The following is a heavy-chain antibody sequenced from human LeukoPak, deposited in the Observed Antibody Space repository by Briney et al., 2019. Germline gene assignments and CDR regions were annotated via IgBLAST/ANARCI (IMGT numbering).Heavy chain of an antibody. CDR3: ARAGGSYNRRFDP. D-gene: IGHD1-26*01. V-gene: IGHV4-59*12. CDR2: IYYSGST. Sequence: SETLSLTCTVSGGSISSYYWSWIRQPPGKGLEWIGYIYYSGSTNYNPSLKSRVTISVDTSKNQFSLKLSSVTAADTAVYYCARAGGSYNRRFDPWGQGTLVTVSS. J-gene: IGHJ5*02. CDR1: GGSISSYY.